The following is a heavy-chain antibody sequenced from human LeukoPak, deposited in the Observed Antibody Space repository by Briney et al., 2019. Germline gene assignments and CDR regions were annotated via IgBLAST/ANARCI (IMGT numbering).Heavy chain of an antibody. CDR1: GYSISSGNY. Sequence: PSETLSLTCSVSGYSISSGNYWGWIRLPPGKWLQWIGSIYHSGSTYYNPSLKSRVTISVDTSKSQFSLKLSSVTAADTAVYYCARDYYDSSGYSLDAFDIWGQGTMVTVSS. V-gene: IGHV4-38-2*02. D-gene: IGHD3-22*01. CDR2: IYHSGST. J-gene: IGHJ3*02. CDR3: ARDYYDSSGYSLDAFDI.